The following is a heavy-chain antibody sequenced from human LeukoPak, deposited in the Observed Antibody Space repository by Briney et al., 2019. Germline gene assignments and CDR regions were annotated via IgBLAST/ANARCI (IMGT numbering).Heavy chain of an antibody. J-gene: IGHJ6*02. Sequence: PGGSLRLSCATSGFTFRNYAMHWVRQAPGKGLEWVAVILYDGSNKYTDSVKGRFTISRDNFKNTLYLQMNSLRGEDTAVYYCARDLLGMGVWGQGTTVTVSS. CDR1: GFTFRNYA. CDR2: ILYDGSNK. V-gene: IGHV3-30-3*01. CDR3: ARDLLGMGV.